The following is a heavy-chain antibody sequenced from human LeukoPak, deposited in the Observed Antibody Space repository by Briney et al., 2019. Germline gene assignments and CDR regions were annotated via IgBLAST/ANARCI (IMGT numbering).Heavy chain of an antibody. CDR1: GFSFDDYV. D-gene: IGHD3-9*01. CDR3: ARDHYDILTGYFQH. V-gene: IGHV3-9*01. J-gene: IGHJ1*01. CDR2: ISWNSGSI. Sequence: GTSLRLSCAASGFSFDDYVMHWVRQAPGKGLEWVSGISWNSGSIGYADSVKGRFTTSRDNAKNSLYLQMNSLRAEDTALYYCARDHYDILTGYFQHWGQGTLVTVSS.